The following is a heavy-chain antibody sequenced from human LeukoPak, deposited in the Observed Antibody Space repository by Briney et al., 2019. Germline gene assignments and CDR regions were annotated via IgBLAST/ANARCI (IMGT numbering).Heavy chain of an antibody. J-gene: IGHJ6*03. CDR1: GFTFSSYS. D-gene: IGHD4-11*01. V-gene: IGHV3-21*01. CDR3: ARDAYSLYYYYYYMDV. Sequence: GGSLRLSCAASGFTFSSYSMNWVRQAPGKGLEWVSSISSSSSYIYYADSVKGRFTISRDNAKNSLYLQMNSLRAEDTAVYYCARDAYSLYYYYYYMDVWGKGTTVTVSS. CDR2: ISSSSSYI.